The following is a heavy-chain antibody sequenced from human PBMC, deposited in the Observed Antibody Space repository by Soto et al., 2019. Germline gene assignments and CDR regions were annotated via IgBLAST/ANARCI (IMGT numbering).Heavy chain of an antibody. V-gene: IGHV4-59*01. J-gene: IGHJ4*02. CDR1: GGSISSYC. D-gene: IGHD3-22*01. CDR3: ARMNYYDTSGYPFDY. CDR2: IYFRGTT. Sequence: SETLSLTCTVSGGSISSYCWSWIRQPPGKGLEWIGYIYFRGTTNYNPSLKSRVTMSADTSKNQFSLKLNSVTAADTAVYYCARMNYYDTSGYPFDYWGQGMMVTVSS.